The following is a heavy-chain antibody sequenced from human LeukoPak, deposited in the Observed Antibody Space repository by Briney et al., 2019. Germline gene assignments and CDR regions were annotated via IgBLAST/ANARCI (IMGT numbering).Heavy chain of an antibody. J-gene: IGHJ4*02. V-gene: IGHV3-7*01. CDR3: ARWRWLQSEFDY. CDR2: IKEDGREK. D-gene: IGHD5-24*01. CDR1: GFNFSTYW. Sequence: GGSLRLSCAVSGFNFSTYWIHWVRQAPGKGLEWVAYIKEDGREKDHVDSVKGRFTISRDNAKNSLYLQMNTLRADDTAVYYCARWRWLQSEFDYWGQGTLVTVSS.